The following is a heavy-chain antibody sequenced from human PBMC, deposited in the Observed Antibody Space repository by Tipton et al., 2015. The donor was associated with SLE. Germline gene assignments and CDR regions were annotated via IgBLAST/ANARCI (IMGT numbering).Heavy chain of an antibody. CDR3: ASELLDAFDI. J-gene: IGHJ3*02. Sequence: SLRLSCAASGFTFSSYAMSWVRQAPGKGLEWVSVIYSGGSTYYADSVKGRFTISRDNSKNTLYLQMNSLRAEDTAVYYCASELLDAFDIWGQGTMVTVSS. D-gene: IGHD4-23*01. CDR2: IYSGGST. CDR1: GFTFSSYA. V-gene: IGHV3-66*02.